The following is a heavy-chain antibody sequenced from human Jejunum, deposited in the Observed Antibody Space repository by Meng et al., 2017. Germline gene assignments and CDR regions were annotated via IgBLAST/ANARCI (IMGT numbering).Heavy chain of an antibody. CDR1: GGSISDSNW. Sequence: QVHLQESGPGLGKPSGTLSLTCAVSGGSISDSNWWSWVRQPPGKGLEWIGEIYHTGSTNYNPSLKSRVTMSLDKSKNQFFLDLTSVTAADTAVYYCARDLLGPAIAASGYFDPWGQGTLVTVSS. D-gene: IGHD5-12*01. CDR2: IYHTGST. V-gene: IGHV4-4*02. CDR3: ARDLLGPAIAASGYFDP. J-gene: IGHJ5*02.